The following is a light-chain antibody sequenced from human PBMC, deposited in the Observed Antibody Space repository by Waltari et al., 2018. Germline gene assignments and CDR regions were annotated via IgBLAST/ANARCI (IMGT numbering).Light chain of an antibody. J-gene: IGLJ2*01. V-gene: IGLV2-8*01. CDR1: STDLGVYNY. Sequence: QSALTQPPSASGSPGQSVTIPCTGTSTDLGVYNYVSCYQQHPGKAPKLLIYEVSERPSGVPDRFSGSKSGITASLTVFGLQTEDEADYYCASFAGSNTLFGGGTKLTVL. CDR2: EVS. CDR3: ASFAGSNTL.